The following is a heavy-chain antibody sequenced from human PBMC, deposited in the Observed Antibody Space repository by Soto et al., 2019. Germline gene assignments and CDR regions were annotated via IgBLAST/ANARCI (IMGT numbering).Heavy chain of an antibody. D-gene: IGHD2-15*01. CDR1: GFTFSSYA. Sequence: GGSLRLSCAASGFTFSSYAMSWVRQAPGKGLEWVSAISGSGGSTYYADSVKGWFTISRDNSKNTLYLQMNSLRAEDTAVYYCAKAGLAASNYYYYYYMDVWGKGTTVTVSS. J-gene: IGHJ6*03. V-gene: IGHV3-23*01. CDR2: ISGSGGST. CDR3: AKAGLAASNYYYYYYMDV.